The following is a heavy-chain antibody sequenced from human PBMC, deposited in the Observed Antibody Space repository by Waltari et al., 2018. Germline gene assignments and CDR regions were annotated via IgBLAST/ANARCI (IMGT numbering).Heavy chain of an antibody. D-gene: IGHD3-22*01. CDR2: IYYSGST. V-gene: IGHV4-59*01. J-gene: IGHJ4*02. CDR1: GGSISSYY. CDR3: ARAPRYYDSSGYYLDY. Sequence: QVQLQESGPGLVKPSETLSLTCPVSGGSISSYYWSWIRPPPGKGLEWIGYIYYSGSTNYNPSLKSRVTISVDTSKNQFSLKLSSVTAADTAVYYCARAPRYYDSSGYYLDYWGQGTLVTVSS.